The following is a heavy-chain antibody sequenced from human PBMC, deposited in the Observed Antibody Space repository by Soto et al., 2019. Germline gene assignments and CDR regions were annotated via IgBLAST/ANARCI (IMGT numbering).Heavy chain of an antibody. Sequence: GASVKVSCKASGYSFTSYSVHWVRQAPGQRPEWMGYIDVPNDNTKSSQRLQGRVTLTMDTSASTAYMELSSLRSEDTAVYYCARSVNVALDYWGQGTLVTVSS. V-gene: IGHV1-3*01. D-gene: IGHD3-3*01. CDR3: ARSVNVALDY. J-gene: IGHJ4*02. CDR1: GYSFTSYS. CDR2: IDVPNDNT.